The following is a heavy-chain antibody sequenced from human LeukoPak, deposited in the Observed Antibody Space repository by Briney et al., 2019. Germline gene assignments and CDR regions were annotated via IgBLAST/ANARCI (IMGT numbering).Heavy chain of an antibody. V-gene: IGHV3-21*01. J-gene: IGHJ4*02. Sequence: GGSLRLSCAASGFTFSTYSMHWVRQAPGKGLEWVSSITRSSDYIYYADSVKGRFTISRDNAKNSLYLQMNSLRAEDTAVYYCARDLNWETYWGQGTLVSVSS. CDR3: ARDLNWETY. CDR1: GFTFSTYS. CDR2: ITRSSDYI. D-gene: IGHD7-27*01.